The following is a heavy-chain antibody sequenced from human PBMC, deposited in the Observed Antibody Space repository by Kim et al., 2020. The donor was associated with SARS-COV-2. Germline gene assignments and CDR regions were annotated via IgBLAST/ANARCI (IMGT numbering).Heavy chain of an antibody. CDR1: GFAFNSYW. D-gene: IGHD4-4*01. CDR3: VRNTVKLTGGDTFDI. CDR2: IKFDEIEK. J-gene: IGHJ3*02. V-gene: IGHV3-7*03. Sequence: GGSLRLSCVASGFAFNSYWMTWVRQVPGKGPEWVATIKFDEIEKYHGDSVKGRFTISRDNAKNSLYLHMNSLRAEDTGVYYCVRNTVKLTGGDTFDIWG.